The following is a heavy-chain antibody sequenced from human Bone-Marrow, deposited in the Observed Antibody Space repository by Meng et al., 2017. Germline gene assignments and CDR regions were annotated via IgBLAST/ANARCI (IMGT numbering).Heavy chain of an antibody. CDR1: GYTFTAYY. Sequence: QGELVPSGAELEKPGASGKVSCKPSGYTFTAYYIHWVRQAPGQGLEWMGHINPDTGDTLYAQKFQGRVSMTGDTSISTAYVELSGLRSDDTAVYYCARDENISLGKLFGDYWGQGTLVTVSS. V-gene: IGHV1-2*06. CDR3: ARDENISLGKLFGDY. CDR2: INPDTGDT. D-gene: IGHD2-21*01. J-gene: IGHJ4*02.